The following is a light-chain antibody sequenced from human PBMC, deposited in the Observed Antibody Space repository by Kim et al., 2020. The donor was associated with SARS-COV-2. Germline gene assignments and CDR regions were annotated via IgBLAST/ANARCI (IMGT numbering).Light chain of an antibody. Sequence: ELTQPPSASGTPGQRVNISCSGRRANIGSNYVYWYQQLPGTAPKLLIYRNNQRPSGVPDRFSGSKSGTSASLAISGLRSEDEADYYCAAWDDSLSGWVFGGGTQLTVL. J-gene: IGLJ3*02. V-gene: IGLV1-47*01. CDR1: RANIGSNY. CDR3: AAWDDSLSGWV. CDR2: RNN.